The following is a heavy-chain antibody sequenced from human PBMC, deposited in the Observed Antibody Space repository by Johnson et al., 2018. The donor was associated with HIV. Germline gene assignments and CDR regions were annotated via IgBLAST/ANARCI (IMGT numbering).Heavy chain of an antibody. Sequence: MLLVESGGGLVQPGRSLRLSCAASGFTFDDYAMHWVRQAPGKGLEWVSVIYSGGSTYYADSVKGRYTISRDNSKNTLYLQMNSLRADDTAVYYCARAYSYGAFDIWGQGTRVTVSS. D-gene: IGHD5-18*01. J-gene: IGHJ3*02. CDR1: GFTFDDYA. CDR2: IYSGGST. V-gene: IGHV3-66*01. CDR3: ARAYSYGAFDI.